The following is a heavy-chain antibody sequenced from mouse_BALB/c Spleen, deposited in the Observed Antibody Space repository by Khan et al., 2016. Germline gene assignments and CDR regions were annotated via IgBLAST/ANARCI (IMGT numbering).Heavy chain of an antibody. D-gene: IGHD1-1*01. CDR3: ATTVVAPRFAY. CDR2: ISYSGST. V-gene: IGHV3-2*02. Sequence: EVQLQESGPGLVKPSQSLSLTCTVTGYSITSDYAWNWIRQFPGNKLEWMGYISYSGSTSYNPSLKSRISITRDTSKNQFFLQLNSVTTEDTATYYCATTVVAPRFAYGGQGTLGTVSA. J-gene: IGHJ3*01. CDR1: GYSITSDYA.